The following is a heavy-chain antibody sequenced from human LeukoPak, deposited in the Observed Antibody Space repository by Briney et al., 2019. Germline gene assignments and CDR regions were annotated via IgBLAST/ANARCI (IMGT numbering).Heavy chain of an antibody. D-gene: IGHD3-10*01. CDR3: ARGGSSPEELSKLGGDLDWFDP. CDR1: GGSISSSSYY. Sequence: PSETLSLTCTVSGGSISSSSYYWGWIRQPPGKGLEWIGSIYYSGSTYYNPSLKSRVTISVDTSKNQFSLKLSSVTAADTAVYYCARGGSSPEELSKLGGDLDWFDPWGQGTLVTVSS. V-gene: IGHV4-39*01. J-gene: IGHJ5*02. CDR2: IYYSGST.